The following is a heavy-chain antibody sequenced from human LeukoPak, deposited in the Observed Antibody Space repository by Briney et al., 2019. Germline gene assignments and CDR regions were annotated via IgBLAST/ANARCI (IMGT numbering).Heavy chain of an antibody. CDR2: IYYSGST. V-gene: IGHV4-39*07. Sequence: SETLSLTCTVSGGSISSSSYYWGWIRQPPGKGLEWIGSIYYSGSTNYNPSLKSRVTISVDTSKNQFSLKLSSVTAADTAVYYCARSPAGFLYYFDYWGQGTLVTVSS. CDR3: ARSPAGFLYYFDY. J-gene: IGHJ4*02. CDR1: GGSISSSSYY.